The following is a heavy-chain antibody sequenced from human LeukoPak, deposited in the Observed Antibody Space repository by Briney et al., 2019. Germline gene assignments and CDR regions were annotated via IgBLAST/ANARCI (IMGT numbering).Heavy chain of an antibody. CDR2: IYYRGTA. J-gene: IGHJ3*02. CDR1: VDSNRRSSYY. V-gene: IGHV4-39*01. D-gene: IGHD3-22*01. Sequence: PSDTLSLICTVSVDSNRRSSYYWRRICQPPGKVLGWIGSIYYRGTAYNNPSLNSRVTISADTYTNHYSLTLNSVTAADTAVYYCARHDSSGPKNGFDIWGQETKVTVS. CDR3: ARHDSSGPKNGFDI.